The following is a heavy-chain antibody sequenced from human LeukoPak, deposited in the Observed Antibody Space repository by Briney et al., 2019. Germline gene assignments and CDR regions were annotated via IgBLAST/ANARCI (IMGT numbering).Heavy chain of an antibody. J-gene: IGHJ4*02. CDR3: ARHVGGPIDY. Sequence: SETLSLTCTVSGGSISSYYWSWIRQPPGKGLEWIGYMYYSGSTNYNPSLKSRVTISVDTSKNQFSLKLSSVTAADTAVYYCARHVGGPIDYWGQGTLVTVSS. D-gene: IGHD3-16*01. CDR2: MYYSGST. V-gene: IGHV4-59*08. CDR1: GGSISSYY.